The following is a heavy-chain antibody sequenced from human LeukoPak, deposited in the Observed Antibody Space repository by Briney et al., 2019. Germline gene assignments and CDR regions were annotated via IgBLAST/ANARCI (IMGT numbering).Heavy chain of an antibody. J-gene: IGHJ4*02. D-gene: IGHD3-22*01. V-gene: IGHV4-4*02. Sequence: SETLSLTCAVSGGSISSSNWWSWVRQPPGKGLEWIGEIYHSGSTNYNPSLKSRVTISVDKSKNQFSLILSSVPAADTAIYYCARTPFYYDSSAFWDYWGQGTLVTVSS. CDR3: ARTPFYYDSSAFWDY. CDR1: GGSISSSNW. CDR2: IYHSGST.